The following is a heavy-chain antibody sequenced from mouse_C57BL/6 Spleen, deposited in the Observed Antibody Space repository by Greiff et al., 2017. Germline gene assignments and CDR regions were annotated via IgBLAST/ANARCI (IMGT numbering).Heavy chain of an antibody. D-gene: IGHD2-3*01. CDR3: ARESLYDYDAMDY. J-gene: IGHJ4*01. CDR2: ISDGGSYT. CDR1: GFTFSSYA. V-gene: IGHV5-4*01. Sequence: EVQLQESGGGLVKPGGSLKLSCAASGFTFSSYAMSWVRQTPEKRLEWVATISDGGSYTYYPDNVKGRFTISRDNAKNNLYLQMSHLKSEDTAMYYCARESLYDYDAMDYWGQGTSVTVSS.